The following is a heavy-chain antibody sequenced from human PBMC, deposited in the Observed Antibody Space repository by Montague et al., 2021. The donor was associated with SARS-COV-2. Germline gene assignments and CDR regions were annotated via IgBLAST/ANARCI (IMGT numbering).Heavy chain of an antibody. CDR1: GDSFTTSGYF. Sequence: TLSLTCTVSGDSFTTSGYFWTWIRQHPGKGLEWIGHISYSGSAKYSPSLRSRLTTSVDMSKNQFSLELTSVTAADTAVYYCARLTPVGSTFFFEFWGQGILVTVSS. CDR3: ARLTPVGSTFFFEF. J-gene: IGHJ4*02. D-gene: IGHD2/OR15-2a*01. CDR2: ISYSGSA. V-gene: IGHV4-31*03.